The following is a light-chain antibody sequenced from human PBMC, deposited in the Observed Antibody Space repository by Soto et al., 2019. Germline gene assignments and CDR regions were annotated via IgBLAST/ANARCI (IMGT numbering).Light chain of an antibody. CDR1: QSISNY. Sequence: EIVLTQSPGTLSLSPGERATLSCRASQSISNYLAWYQHKPGQAPRLLISDASERASGVPARFSGSGSGTDFTLPISSLEPEDFAVYYCQQRSQWPPLTFGGGTTVEIK. CDR2: DAS. V-gene: IGKV3-11*01. CDR3: QQRSQWPPLT. J-gene: IGKJ4*01.